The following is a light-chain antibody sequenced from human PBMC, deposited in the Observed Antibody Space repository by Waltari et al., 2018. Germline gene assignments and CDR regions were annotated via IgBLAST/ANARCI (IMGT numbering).Light chain of an antibody. Sequence: DIQMTQSPSSLSASVGDRVTITCRASQSITIYLNWYQHKPGKAPKLLIYAASSLQGGVPTRFSGSGSGTDFNLTISTLQPEDFATYYCQQSDSALTFGGGTKVEIK. J-gene: IGKJ4*01. V-gene: IGKV1-39*01. CDR2: AAS. CDR1: QSITIY. CDR3: QQSDSALT.